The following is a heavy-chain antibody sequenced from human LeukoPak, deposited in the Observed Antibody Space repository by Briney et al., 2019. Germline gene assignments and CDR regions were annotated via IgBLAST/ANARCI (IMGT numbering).Heavy chain of an antibody. D-gene: IGHD3-10*01. Sequence: SETLSLTCAVSGYSISSGYYWGWIRQPLGKGLEWIGSIYHSGSTYYNPSLKSRVTISVDTSKNQFSLKLSSVTAADTAVYYCAKNYYGSGSTPAGYWGQGTLVTVSS. J-gene: IGHJ4*02. V-gene: IGHV4-38-2*01. CDR2: IYHSGST. CDR1: GYSISSGYY. CDR3: AKNYYGSGSTPAGY.